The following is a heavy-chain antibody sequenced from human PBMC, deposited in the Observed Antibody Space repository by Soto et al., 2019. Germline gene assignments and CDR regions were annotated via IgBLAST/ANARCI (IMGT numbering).Heavy chain of an antibody. CDR3: ARDRRGQRTGPYYDMHX. Sequence: VSVKVSCKTSGYTFSSYGISWVRQAPGQGLEWMGFTSGYNGDTDYAQEVQDRLTMSTDTSTSTAYMDLRSLRFNDTAVYYCARDRRGQRTGPYYDMHXWGQATTVAVS. V-gene: IGHV1-18*04. CDR1: GYTFSSYG. CDR2: TSGYNGDT. J-gene: IGHJ6*02.